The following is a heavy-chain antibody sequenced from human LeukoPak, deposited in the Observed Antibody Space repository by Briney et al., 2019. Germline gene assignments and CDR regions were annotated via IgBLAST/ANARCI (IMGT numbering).Heavy chain of an antibody. CDR3: ARDRGFMVRGSRRGYDDYYYYMDV. CDR2: INHSGIT. D-gene: IGHD3-10*01. V-gene: IGHV4-34*01. Sequence: SETLSLTCGVYGGSYSDYYWSWIRQPPGKGLEWIGEINHSGITNYNPSLKSRVTISLDTSKNQFSLKLSSVTAADTAVYYCARDRGFMVRGSRRGYDDYYYYMDVWGKGTTVTISS. CDR1: GGSYSDYY. J-gene: IGHJ6*03.